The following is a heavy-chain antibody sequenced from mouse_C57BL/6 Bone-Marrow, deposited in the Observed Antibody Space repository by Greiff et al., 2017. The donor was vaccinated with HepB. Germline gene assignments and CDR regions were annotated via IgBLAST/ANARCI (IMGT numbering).Heavy chain of an antibody. Sequence: QVHLKQPGAELVKPGASVKLSCKASGYTFTSYWMQWVKQRPGQGLEWIGEIDPSDSYTNYNQKFKGKATLTVDTSSSTAYMQLSSLTSEDSAVYYCARDYGNPAWFAYWGQGTLVTVSA. D-gene: IGHD2-1*01. V-gene: IGHV1-50*01. J-gene: IGHJ3*01. CDR2: IDPSDSYT. CDR3: ARDYGNPAWFAY. CDR1: GYTFTSYW.